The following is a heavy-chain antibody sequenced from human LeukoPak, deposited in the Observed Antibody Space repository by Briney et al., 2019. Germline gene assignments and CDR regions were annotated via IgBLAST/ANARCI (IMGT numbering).Heavy chain of an antibody. CDR1: GGSISSYY. Sequence: SETLSLTCTVSGGSISSYYWSWIRQPAGKGLEWIGRIYTSGSTNCNPSLKSRVTMSVDTSKNQFSLKLSSVTAADTAVYYCARGSVVVTAIPAEHFDYWGQGTLVTVSS. V-gene: IGHV4-4*07. D-gene: IGHD2-21*02. CDR2: IYTSGST. J-gene: IGHJ4*02. CDR3: ARGSVVVTAIPAEHFDY.